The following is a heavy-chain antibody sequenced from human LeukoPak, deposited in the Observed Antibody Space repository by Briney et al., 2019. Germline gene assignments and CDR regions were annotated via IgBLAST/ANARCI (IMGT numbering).Heavy chain of an antibody. Sequence: TGGSLRLSCAASGFTVSSLAMYWVRQAPGKGLEWVGRIKSKTDGGTTDYAAPVKGRFTISRDDSKNTLYLQMNSLKTEDTAVYYCICSGGSCYFVWGQGTLVTVSS. J-gene: IGHJ4*02. CDR1: GFTVSSLA. CDR3: ICSGGSCYFV. V-gene: IGHV3-15*01. D-gene: IGHD2-15*01. CDR2: IKSKTDGGTT.